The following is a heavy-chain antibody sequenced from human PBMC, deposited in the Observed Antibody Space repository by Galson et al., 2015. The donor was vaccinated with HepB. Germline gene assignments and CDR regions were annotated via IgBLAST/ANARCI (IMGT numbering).Heavy chain of an antibody. CDR1: GFSFSSHG. V-gene: IGHV3-30*02. J-gene: IGHJ5*02. D-gene: IGHD4-17*01. Sequence: SLRHSCAEHGFSFSSHGMHWARQAQGKGLEGVSFIRYDGTNEYYADSVKGRFTISRDNSKNTLYLQMNSLRAEDTAVYYCAKESTVTTKNWFDPWGQGTLVTVSS. CDR2: IRYDGTNE. CDR3: AKESTVTTKNWFDP.